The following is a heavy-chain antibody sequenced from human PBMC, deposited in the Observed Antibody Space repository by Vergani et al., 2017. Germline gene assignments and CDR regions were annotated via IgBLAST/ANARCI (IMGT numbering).Heavy chain of an antibody. V-gene: IGHV6-1*01. J-gene: IGHJ6*03. Sequence: QVQLQQSGPGLVKPSQTLSLTCAISGDSVSSNSAAWNWIRQSPSRGLEWLGRTYYRSKWYNDYAVSVKSRITINPDTSKNQFSLQLNSVTPEDTAVYYCARDSGGLLWFGEPPHYMDVWGKGTTVTVSS. CDR2: TYYRSKWYN. D-gene: IGHD3-10*01. CDR3: ARDSGGLLWFGEPPHYMDV. CDR1: GDSVSSNSAA.